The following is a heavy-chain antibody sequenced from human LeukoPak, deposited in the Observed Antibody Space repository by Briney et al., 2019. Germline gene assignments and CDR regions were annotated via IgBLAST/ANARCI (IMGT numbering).Heavy chain of an antibody. Sequence: PSETLSLTCTVSGGSISSSSYYWGWIRQPPGKGLEWIGSIYYSGSTYYNPSLKSRVTISVDTSKNQFSLKLSSVTAADTAVYYCPYSGGWYSGYYFDYWGQGTLVTVSS. V-gene: IGHV4-39*01. J-gene: IGHJ4*02. CDR1: GGSISSSSYY. D-gene: IGHD6-19*01. CDR2: IYYSGST. CDR3: PYSGGWYSGYYFDY.